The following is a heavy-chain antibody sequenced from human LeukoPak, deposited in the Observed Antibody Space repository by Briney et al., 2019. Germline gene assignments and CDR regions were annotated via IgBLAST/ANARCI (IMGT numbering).Heavy chain of an antibody. V-gene: IGHV1-18*01. CDR3: AKTTVSSEEYFYYYMDV. J-gene: IGHJ6*03. Sequence: ASVKVSCKTSGYTFTSYGLSWVRQAPGQGLEWMGWIITYNSNKYYSQNLQGRFTMTTDTSTNTVYLELKSLRSEDTAVYYCAKTTVSSEEYFYYYMDVWGKGTTVTVSS. CDR1: GYTFTSYG. CDR2: IITYNSNK. D-gene: IGHD4-17*01.